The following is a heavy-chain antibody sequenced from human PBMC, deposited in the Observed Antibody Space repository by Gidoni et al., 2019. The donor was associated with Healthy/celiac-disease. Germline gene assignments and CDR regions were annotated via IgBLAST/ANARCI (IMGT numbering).Heavy chain of an antibody. J-gene: IGHJ3*02. Sequence: QVQLQESGPGLVKPSQTLSLTCTVSGGYISSVSYYWSWIRQPAGKGLEWIGRIYTSGSTNYNPSLKSRVTISVDTSKNQFSLKLSSVTAADTAVYYCARFYDYGGNFYAFDIWGQGTMVTVSS. CDR1: GGYISSVSYY. V-gene: IGHV4-61*02. CDR3: ARFYDYGGNFYAFDI. D-gene: IGHD4-17*01. CDR2: IYTSGST.